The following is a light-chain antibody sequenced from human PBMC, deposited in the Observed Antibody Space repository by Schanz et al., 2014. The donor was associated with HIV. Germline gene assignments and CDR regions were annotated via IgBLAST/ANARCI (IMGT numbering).Light chain of an antibody. J-gene: IGLJ3*02. Sequence: QSVLTQPASVSGTPGQSITISCTGSSSDVGGYNYVSWYQQHPDKAPRLMIYDVSNRPSGVSNRFSGSKSGNTASLTISGLQADDEADYYCSSYGGGDTLLFGGGTKVTVL. V-gene: IGLV2-14*03. CDR1: SSDVGGYNY. CDR3: SSYGGGDTLL. CDR2: DVS.